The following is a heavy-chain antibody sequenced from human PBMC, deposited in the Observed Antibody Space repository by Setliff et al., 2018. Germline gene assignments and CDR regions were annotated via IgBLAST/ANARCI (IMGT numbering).Heavy chain of an antibody. J-gene: IGHJ4*02. V-gene: IGHV3-33*08. D-gene: IGHD3-16*01. CDR2: IWYDGGNK. CDR3: VRNWGGVKFYFDS. CDR1: GFIFSTYW. Sequence: HPGGSLRLSCAASGFIFSTYWMSWVRQAPGKGLEWVAVIWYDGGNKYHADSVKGRFTISRDNSKNTLYLQMNSLRPEDTAVYYCVRNWGGVKFYFDSWGQGTLVTVSS.